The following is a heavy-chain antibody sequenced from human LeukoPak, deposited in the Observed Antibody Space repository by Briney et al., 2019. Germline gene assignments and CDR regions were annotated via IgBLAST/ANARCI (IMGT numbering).Heavy chain of an antibody. J-gene: IGHJ5*02. D-gene: IGHD6-13*01. CDR2: IIPIFGTA. V-gene: IGHV1-69*05. CDR1: GGTFSSYA. Sequence: SVKVSCKAAGGTFSSYAISWVRQAPGQGLEWMGRIIPIFGTANYAQKFQGRVTITTDESTSTAYMELSSLRSEDTAVYYCARDGRKVIAAAFWFDPWGQGTLVTVSS. CDR3: ARDGRKVIAAAFWFDP.